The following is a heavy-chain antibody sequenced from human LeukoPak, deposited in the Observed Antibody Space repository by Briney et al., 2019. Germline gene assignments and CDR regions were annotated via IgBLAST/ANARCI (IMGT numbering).Heavy chain of an antibody. Sequence: GGSLRLSCAGSGFTFSTYWMSWVRQASGKGLEWVGRIRSKANNYATAYAASVKGRFTISREDSKNTAYLQMNSLKTEDTAVYYCTRRNKDDSSGYYYDWGQGTLVTVSS. J-gene: IGHJ4*02. CDR1: GFTFSTYW. CDR2: IRSKANNYAT. CDR3: TRRNKDDSSGYYYD. V-gene: IGHV3-73*01. D-gene: IGHD3-22*01.